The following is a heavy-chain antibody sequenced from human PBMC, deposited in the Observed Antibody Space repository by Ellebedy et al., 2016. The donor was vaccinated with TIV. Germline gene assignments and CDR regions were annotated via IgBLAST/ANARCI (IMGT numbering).Heavy chain of an antibody. Sequence: AASVKVSCKASGYTFTSYYIHWVRQAPGQGLEWMGIINPSGGSTSSAQKFQGRVTMTRDTSTSTVYMELSSLRSEDTAVYYCARDKNLHYSDSSGPEDVWGQGTTVTVSS. CDR3: ARDKNLHYSDSSGPEDV. CDR2: INPSGGST. CDR1: GYTFTSYY. D-gene: IGHD3-22*01. V-gene: IGHV1-46*01. J-gene: IGHJ6*02.